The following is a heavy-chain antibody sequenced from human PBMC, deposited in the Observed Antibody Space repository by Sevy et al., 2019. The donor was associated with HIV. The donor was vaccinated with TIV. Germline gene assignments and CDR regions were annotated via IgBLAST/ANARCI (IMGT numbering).Heavy chain of an antibody. J-gene: IGHJ4*02. CDR3: TRWSGSQSIFDY. D-gene: IGHD1-26*01. Sequence: GGSLRLSCTASGFIFGDYGMSSVRQAPGKGLEWIAFFKSKIHGGTTENAASVKGRFTISRDDSKNIVYLQMSNLKTEDTAVYYCTRWSGSQSIFDYWGQGTLVTVSS. V-gene: IGHV3-49*04. CDR2: FKSKIHGGTT. CDR1: GFIFGDYG.